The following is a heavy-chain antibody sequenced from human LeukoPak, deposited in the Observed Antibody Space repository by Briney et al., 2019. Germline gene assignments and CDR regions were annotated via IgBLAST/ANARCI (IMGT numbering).Heavy chain of an antibody. D-gene: IGHD6-19*01. CDR2: IDGDNGKT. CDR3: GRGGPNPSGWLLDN. Sequence: ASVKVSCKASGYIFTHYALHWVRQAPGQRLQWMGCIDGDNGKTQYSPNFQGRITITRDTSANTAYIEVSSLRSEDTAVYYCGRGGPNPSGWLLDNWGHGTLVTVSS. CDR1: GYIFTHYA. V-gene: IGHV1-3*01. J-gene: IGHJ4*01.